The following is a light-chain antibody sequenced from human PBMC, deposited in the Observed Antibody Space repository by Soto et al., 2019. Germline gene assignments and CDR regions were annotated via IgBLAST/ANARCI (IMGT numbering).Light chain of an antibody. CDR2: AAS. V-gene: IGKV1-6*01. CDR3: LQDYNYPRT. Sequence: AIQMTQSPSSLSASGGDRVTITCRASQGIRNELGWYQQRPGKAPKLLIYAASTLESGVPSRFSASGFGTDFTLTISSLRPEDFATYYCLQDYNYPRTFGQGTKVEIK. J-gene: IGKJ1*01. CDR1: QGIRNE.